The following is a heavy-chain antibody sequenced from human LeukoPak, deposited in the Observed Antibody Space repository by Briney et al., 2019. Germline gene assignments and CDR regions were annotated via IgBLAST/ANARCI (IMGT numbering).Heavy chain of an antibody. J-gene: IGHJ5*02. CDR2: MNPNSGNT. Sequence: ASVKVSCKASGYTFTSYDINWVRQATGQGLEWMGWMNPNSGNTGYAQKFQGRVTMTRNTSISTAYMELSSLRSEDTAVYYCARGSPSCTNGVCYTLQYNWFDPWGQGTLVTVSS. D-gene: IGHD2-8*01. CDR1: GYTFTSYD. V-gene: IGHV1-8*01. CDR3: ARGSPSCTNGVCYTLQYNWFDP.